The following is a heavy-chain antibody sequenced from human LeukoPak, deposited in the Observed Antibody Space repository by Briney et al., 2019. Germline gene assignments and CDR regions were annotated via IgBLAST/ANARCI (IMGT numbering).Heavy chain of an antibody. CDR3: ARGAGYSSGFFDY. CDR1: GYTFTSYA. D-gene: IGHD6-19*01. V-gene: IGHV1-3*03. CDR2: INADNGNT. J-gene: IGHJ4*02. Sequence: GASVKVSCKASGYTFTSYAMHWVRQAPGQRLEWMGWINADNGNTKYSQEFQGRVTITTDTSASTAYMELSSLRSEDMTVYYCARGAGYSSGFFDYWGQGTLVTVSS.